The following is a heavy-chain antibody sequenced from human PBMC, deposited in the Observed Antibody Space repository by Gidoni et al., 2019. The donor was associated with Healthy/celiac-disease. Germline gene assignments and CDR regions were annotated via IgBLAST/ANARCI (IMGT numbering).Heavy chain of an antibody. CDR1: GGSISSYY. V-gene: IGHV4-59*01. J-gene: IGHJ6*02. Sequence: QVQLQESGPGLVKPSETLSLTCTVSGGSISSYYWSWIRQPPGKGLEWIGYISYSGSTNYNPSLKSRVTISVDTSKNQFSLKLSSVTAADTAVYYCARERLGIFGVVAGMDVWGQGTTVTVSS. CDR3: ARERLGIFGVVAGMDV. CDR2: ISYSGST. D-gene: IGHD3-3*01.